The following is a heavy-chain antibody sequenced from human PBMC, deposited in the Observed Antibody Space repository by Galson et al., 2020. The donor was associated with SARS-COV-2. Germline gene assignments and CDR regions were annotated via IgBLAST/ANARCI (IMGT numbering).Heavy chain of an antibody. CDR2: ISYDGSHK. D-gene: IGHD4-4*01. Sequence: GESLKISCAASRFTFSDYGMQWVRQAPGKGLEWVAMISYDGSHKFYADSVKGRFTISSDNFKNMLYLQLNSLRGDDTAMYYCANEPYSSTDEVLDIWGQVTMVTVAS. CDR3: ANEPYSSTDEVLDI. J-gene: IGHJ3*02. V-gene: IGHV3-30*18. CDR1: RFTFSDYG.